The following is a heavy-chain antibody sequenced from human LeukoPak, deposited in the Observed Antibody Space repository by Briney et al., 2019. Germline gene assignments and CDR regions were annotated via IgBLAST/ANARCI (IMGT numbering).Heavy chain of an antibody. CDR1: GFTFSSYG. V-gene: IGHV3-30*03. CDR2: IPNDRRNS. Sequence: GGSLRLSCAASGFTFSSYGMHWVRQAPGKGLEWVAVIPNDRRNSYYADSLKGRFTISRDNSKNTLYLQMNSLRAEDTAVYYCATSREYYDSSGYYPYYFDYWGQGTLVTVSS. D-gene: IGHD3-22*01. J-gene: IGHJ4*02. CDR3: ATSREYYDSSGYYPYYFDY.